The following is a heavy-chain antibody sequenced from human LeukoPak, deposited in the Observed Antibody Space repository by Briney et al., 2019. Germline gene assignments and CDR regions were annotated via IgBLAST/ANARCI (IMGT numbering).Heavy chain of an antibody. J-gene: IGHJ4*02. CDR3: ARHGILTDHSVRF. CDR1: CGSITGRNDY. CDR2: VFHTGIT. D-gene: IGHD3-9*01. V-gene: IGHV4-39*01. Sequence: TSETLSLTCTVACGSITGRNDYVGWIRQTPGKGLEWIGTVFHTGITHYNPSLKSRINISVDTSKNQFSLNLNSVTAADTALYYCARHGILTDHSVRFWGQGILVTVSA.